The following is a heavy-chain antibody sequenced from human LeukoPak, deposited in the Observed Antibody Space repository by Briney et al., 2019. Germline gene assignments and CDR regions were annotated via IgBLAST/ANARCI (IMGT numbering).Heavy chain of an antibody. J-gene: IGHJ3*02. CDR2: FYHSEST. CDR3: ARVTGDEMAFEI. D-gene: IGHD7-27*01. V-gene: IGHV4-30-2*01. Sequence: SETLSLTCAVSGGSISSGGYSWSWIRQPPGMGLEWVGYFYHSESTYYNPSLKSRVTISVARSNNQCTPKLSSVTAADTAADYCARVTGDEMAFEIWGQGTMVTVSS. CDR1: GGSISSGGYS.